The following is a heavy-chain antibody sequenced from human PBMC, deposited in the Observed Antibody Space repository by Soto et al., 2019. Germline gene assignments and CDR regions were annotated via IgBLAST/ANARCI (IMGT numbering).Heavy chain of an antibody. J-gene: IGHJ4*02. Sequence: VHLLESGGGLVQPGGSLRLSCAASGFTFRSFGMSWVRQAPGKGLEWLSGISDSGGRTDYADSVKGRFTISRDNSKNTLYLRLSAPGAEDTAVYYCANRELDDNWGQGTLVTVSS. CDR2: ISDSGGRT. V-gene: IGHV3-23*01. CDR1: GFTFRSFG. D-gene: IGHD1-7*01. CDR3: ANRELDDN.